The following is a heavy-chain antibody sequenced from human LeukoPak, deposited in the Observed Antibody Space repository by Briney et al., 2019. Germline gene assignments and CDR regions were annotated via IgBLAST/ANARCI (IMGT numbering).Heavy chain of an antibody. CDR2: IYYSGST. CDR3: AREMFSYGYDY. J-gene: IGHJ4*02. CDR1: GGSISSYH. D-gene: IGHD5-18*01. V-gene: IGHV4-59*01. Sequence: SETLSLTCTVSGGSISSYHWSWIREPPGKGLEWIGYIYYSGSTNYNPSLKSRVTISVDTSKNQFSLKMRSVTAADTAVYYCAREMFSYGYDYWGQGTLVTVSS.